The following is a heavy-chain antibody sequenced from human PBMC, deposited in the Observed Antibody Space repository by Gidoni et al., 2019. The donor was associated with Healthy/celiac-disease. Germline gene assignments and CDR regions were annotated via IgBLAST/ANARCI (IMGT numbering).Heavy chain of an antibody. CDR1: GFTFSSYS. D-gene: IGHD5-12*01. J-gene: IGHJ3*02. CDR3: ARVYGGGDPPDSAFDI. CDR2: ISYDGSNK. Sequence: QVQLVESGGGVVQPGRSLSISCAAAGFTFSSYSMHWVRQAPGKGLEWVAVISYDGSNKYYADSVKGRFTISRDNSKNTLYLQMNSLRAEDTAVYYCARVYGGGDPPDSAFDIWGQGTMVTVSA. V-gene: IGHV3-30-3*01.